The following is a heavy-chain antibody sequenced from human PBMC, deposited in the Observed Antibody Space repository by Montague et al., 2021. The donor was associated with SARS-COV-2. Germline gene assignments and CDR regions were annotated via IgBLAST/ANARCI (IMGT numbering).Heavy chain of an antibody. CDR3: ASSGITLTGLDAFDI. CDR1: GDSVSNKSVA. Sequence: CAISGDSVSNKSVAWNWIRQSPSGGLEWLGRTYYRSKWDSDYAESVKRRLVITPDTSKNQVSLQLNSVIPEDTAVYFCASSGITLTGLDAFDIWGQGTMVTVSS. J-gene: IGHJ3*02. D-gene: IGHD3-9*01. CDR2: TYYRSKWDS. V-gene: IGHV6-1*01.